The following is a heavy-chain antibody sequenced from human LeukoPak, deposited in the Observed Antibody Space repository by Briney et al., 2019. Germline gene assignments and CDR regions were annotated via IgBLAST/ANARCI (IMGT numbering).Heavy chain of an antibody. CDR1: GFTFSDYY. CDR2: ISPSGTTM. D-gene: IGHD1-1*01. CDR3: ARYKGLGD. J-gene: IGHJ4*02. Sequence: GGSLRLSCAASGFTFSDYYMSWIRQAPGKGLEWVSYISPSGTTMFYADSVKGRFTISRDNAKSSLSLQMNSLRAEDSAVYYXARYKGLGDWGQGTLVTVSS. V-gene: IGHV3-11*01.